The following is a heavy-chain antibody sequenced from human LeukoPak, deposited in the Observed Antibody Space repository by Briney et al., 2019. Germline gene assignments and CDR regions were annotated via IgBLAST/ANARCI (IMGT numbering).Heavy chain of an antibody. CDR2: IYSGGTT. V-gene: IGHV3-53*05. J-gene: IGHJ4*02. Sequence: GGSLRLSCAASGFSVSSKYMSWVRQAPGKGLEWVSVIYSGGTTYYADSVKGRLNISRDDTKNSLYLEMSRLTFDDSGLYYCVKDGIDGATWGYFGSWGRGTLVSVST. CDR1: GFSVSSKY. D-gene: IGHD1-26*01. CDR3: VKDGIDGATWGYFGS.